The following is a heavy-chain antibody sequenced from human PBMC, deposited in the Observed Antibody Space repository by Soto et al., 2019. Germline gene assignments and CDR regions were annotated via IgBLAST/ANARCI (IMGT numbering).Heavy chain of an antibody. CDR3: ARDLDTVLRLGYYYGMDV. CDR2: INPNSGGT. Sequence: EASVKVSCKASGYTFTGYYMHWVRQAPGQGLEWMGWINPNSGGTNYAQKFQGRVTMTRDTSISTAYMELSRPRSDDTAVYYCARDLDTVLRLGYYYGMDVWGQGTTVTVSS. J-gene: IGHJ6*02. CDR1: GYTFTGYY. D-gene: IGHD5-18*01. V-gene: IGHV1-2*02.